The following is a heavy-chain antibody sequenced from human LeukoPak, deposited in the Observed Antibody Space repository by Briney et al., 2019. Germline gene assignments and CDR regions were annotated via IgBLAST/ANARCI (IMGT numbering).Heavy chain of an antibody. V-gene: IGHV1-69*05. D-gene: IGHD3-10*01. J-gene: IGHJ4*02. CDR3: ARFYGSGSYYTDY. CDR2: IIPIFGTA. CDR1: GGTFSSYA. Sequence: SVKVSCKASGGTFSSYAISWVRQAPGQGLEWMGGIIPIFGTANNAQKFQGRVTITTDESTSTAYMELSSLRSEDTAVYYCARFYGSGSYYTDYWGQGTLVTVSS.